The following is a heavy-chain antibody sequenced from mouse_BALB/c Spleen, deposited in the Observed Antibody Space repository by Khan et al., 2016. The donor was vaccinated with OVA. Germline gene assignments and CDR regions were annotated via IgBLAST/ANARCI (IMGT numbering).Heavy chain of an antibody. CDR2: ISPGSGDT. J-gene: IGHJ3*01. D-gene: IGHD1-2*01. Sequence: VQLQQSGAELARPGASVKLSCKASGYTFTDYYINWVKQRTGQGLEWIGEISPGSGDTYYNEKFKGKATLTADKSSTTAYMQLSSLTSEAYAVYFWARRNYFGYTFAYWGQGTLVTVSA. V-gene: IGHV1-77*01. CDR1: GYTFTDYY. CDR3: ARRNYFGYTFAY.